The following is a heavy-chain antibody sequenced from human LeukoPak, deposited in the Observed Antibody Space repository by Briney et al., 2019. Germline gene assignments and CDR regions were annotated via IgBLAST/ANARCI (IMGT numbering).Heavy chain of an antibody. D-gene: IGHD1-26*01. CDR1: GYTFTGYY. Sequence: GASVKVSCKASGYTFTGYYMHWVRQAPGQGLEWMGWINPNSGGTNYAQKFQGRVTMTRDTSISTAYMELSRLRSDDTAVYYCARHFSGSYYYFGYWGQGTLVTVSS. CDR2: INPNSGGT. CDR3: ARHFSGSYYYFGY. V-gene: IGHV1-2*02. J-gene: IGHJ4*02.